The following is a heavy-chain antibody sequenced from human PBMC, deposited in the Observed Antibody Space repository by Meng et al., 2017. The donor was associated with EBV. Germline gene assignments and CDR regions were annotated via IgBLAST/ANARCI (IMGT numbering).Heavy chain of an antibody. D-gene: IGHD6-19*01. Sequence: QLQLRDSGPVQVKPSETLFPPCTVPVDSISSFYYWGWIPQPPGGGLERIGSVQYTGSNYYSPSLKSRVAVSVDTSKNQFSPRLTSVTAADTAVYYCARPFPSWQSPRLDPFGAWGQGTLVTVSS. CDR2: VQYTGSN. V-gene: IGHV4-39*01. CDR1: VDSISSFYY. CDR3: ARPFPSWQSPRLDPFGA. J-gene: IGHJ5*02.